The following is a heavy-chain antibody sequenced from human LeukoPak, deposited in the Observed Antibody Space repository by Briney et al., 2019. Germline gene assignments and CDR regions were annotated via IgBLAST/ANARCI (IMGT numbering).Heavy chain of an antibody. Sequence: GRSLRLSCAASGFTFSSYGMHWVRQAPGKGLEWVAVISYDGSNKYYADSVKGRFTISRDNSKNTPYLQMNSLRAEDTAVYYCAKDCSSTSCAWGQGTLVTVSS. CDR3: AKDCSSTSCA. V-gene: IGHV3-30*18. CDR1: GFTFSSYG. CDR2: ISYDGSNK. J-gene: IGHJ5*02. D-gene: IGHD2-2*01.